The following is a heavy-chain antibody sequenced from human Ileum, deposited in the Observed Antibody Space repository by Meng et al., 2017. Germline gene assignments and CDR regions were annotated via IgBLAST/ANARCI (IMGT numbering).Heavy chain of an antibody. J-gene: IGHJ4*02. CDR2: VVPGSGNT. CDR3: ARGVGDLGDY. V-gene: IGHV1-8*01. CDR1: GYTFTTYD. D-gene: IGHD3-16*01. Sequence: QVQLVQSGAEMKPHGASMKGSCKASGYTFTTYDINWVRPAPGQGLEWMGWVVPGSGNTKYSQRFQGRVTMTRDTSISTVYMELTSLKSDDTAVYYCARGVGDLGDYWGQGTLVTVSS.